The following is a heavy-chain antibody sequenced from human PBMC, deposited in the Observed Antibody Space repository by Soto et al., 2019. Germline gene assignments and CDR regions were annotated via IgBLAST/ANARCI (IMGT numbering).Heavy chain of an antibody. CDR3: ARNRNPSSKTHGMDV. V-gene: IGHV3-21*01. CDR1: GLSFSTHS. CDR2: ISSDSYYI. J-gene: IGHJ6*02. Sequence: EVQLVESGGGLVEPGGSLRLSCAPSGLSFSTHSMYWVRQAPGKGLEWVSSISSDSYYIYYADSVKGRFTISRDNAKNSLYLQMNSLRADDTAVYYCARNRNPSSKTHGMDVWGQGTTVTVSS.